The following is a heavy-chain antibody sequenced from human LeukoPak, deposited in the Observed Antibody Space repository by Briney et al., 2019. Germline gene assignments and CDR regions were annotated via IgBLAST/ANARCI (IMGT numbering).Heavy chain of an antibody. D-gene: IGHD6-19*01. CDR1: GFTFSTHW. V-gene: IGHV3-74*01. CDR3: ACLAVAGNPEDY. J-gene: IGHJ4*02. CDR2: ISGDESST. Sequence: QPGGSLRLSCAASGFTFSTHWMHWVRQAPGKGLVWVSRISGDESSTSYADSVKGRFTISRDNAKNTLYLQMSSLRVDDTAVYYCACLAVAGNPEDYWGQGTLVTVSS.